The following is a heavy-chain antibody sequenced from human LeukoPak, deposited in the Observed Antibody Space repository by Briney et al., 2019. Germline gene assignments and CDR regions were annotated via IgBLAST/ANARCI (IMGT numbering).Heavy chain of an antibody. CDR1: GYTFTGYY. V-gene: IGHV1-2*02. D-gene: IGHD3-22*01. CDR3: ARDSGSGYDSSGGAFDI. J-gene: IGHJ3*02. CDR2: INPNSGGT. Sequence: EASVKVSCKASGYTFTGYYMHWVRQAPGQGLEWMGWINPNSGGTNYAQKFQGRVTMTRDTSISTAYMELSRLRPDDTAVYYCARDSGSGYDSSGGAFDIWGQGTMVTVSS.